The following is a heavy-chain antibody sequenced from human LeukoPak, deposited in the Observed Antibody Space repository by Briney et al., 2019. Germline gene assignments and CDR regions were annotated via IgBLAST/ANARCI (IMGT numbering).Heavy chain of an antibody. D-gene: IGHD6-13*01. J-gene: IGHJ3*02. CDR2: IYHSGST. CDR1: GGSISSGGYY. V-gene: IGHV4-30-2*01. Sequence: PSETLSLTCTVSGGSISSGGYYWSWIRQPPGKGLEWIGYIYHSGSTYYNPSLKSRVTILVDRSKNQFSLKLSSVTAADTAVYYCARDPAAAGIGDAFDIWGQGTMVTVSS. CDR3: ARDPAAAGIGDAFDI.